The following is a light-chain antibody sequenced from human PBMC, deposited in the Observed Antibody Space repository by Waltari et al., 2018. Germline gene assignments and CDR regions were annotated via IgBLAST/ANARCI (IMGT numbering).Light chain of an antibody. CDR2: SAS. CDR1: QSVSTY. J-gene: IGKJ1*01. Sequence: EIVLTQSPDNLSLSPGARATLSCRASQSVSTYLALYQQKPGQAPRLLIYSASYRATRVPARFSGSGSGTDFTLTISSLEPEDFAVYYCQQRSNWPRTFGQGTKVEIK. CDR3: QQRSNWPRT. V-gene: IGKV3-11*01.